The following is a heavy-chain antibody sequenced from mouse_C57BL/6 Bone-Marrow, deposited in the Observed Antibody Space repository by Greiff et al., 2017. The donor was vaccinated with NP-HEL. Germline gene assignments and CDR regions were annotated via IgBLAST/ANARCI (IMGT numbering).Heavy chain of an antibody. Sequence: QVQLQQPGAELVRPGSSVKLSCKASGYTFTRYWMDWVKQRPGQGLEWIGNIYPSDSETHYNQKFKDKATLTVDKSSSTAYMQLSSLTAEDSGVYYCAKLSFVDYWGQGTTLTVSS. CDR3: AKLSFVDY. V-gene: IGHV1-61*01. J-gene: IGHJ2*01. CDR1: GYTFTRYW. CDR2: IYPSDSET.